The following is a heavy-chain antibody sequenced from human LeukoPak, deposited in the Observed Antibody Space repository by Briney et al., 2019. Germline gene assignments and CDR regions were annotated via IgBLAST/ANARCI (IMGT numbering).Heavy chain of an antibody. CDR3: ARGRRYSGDDY. J-gene: IGHJ4*02. D-gene: IGHD1-26*01. CDR2: ISHSGTT. V-gene: IGHV4-34*01. CDR1: GGSFSGYY. Sequence: SETLSLTCAVYGGSFSGYYWSWIRQPPGKGLEWIGEISHSGTTNYNPSLKSRVTISVDTSKNQSSLKLSSVTAADTAVYYCARGRRYSGDDYWGQGTLVTVSS.